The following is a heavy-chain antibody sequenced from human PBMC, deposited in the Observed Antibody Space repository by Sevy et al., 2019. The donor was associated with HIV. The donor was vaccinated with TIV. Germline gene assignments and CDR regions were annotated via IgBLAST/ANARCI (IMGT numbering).Heavy chain of an antibody. V-gene: IGHV3-7*03. CDR2: IKVDGSEK. Sequence: GSLRLSCAASGFTFSNYWMTWVRQAPGKGLEWVANIKVDGSEKYYVDSVKGRFTISRDNAKNSLYLQMNSLRAEDTAVYHCARDCSSTTCLWGLDVWGQGTTVTVSS. CDR3: ARDCSSTTCLWGLDV. D-gene: IGHD2-2*01. CDR1: GFTFSNYW. J-gene: IGHJ6*02.